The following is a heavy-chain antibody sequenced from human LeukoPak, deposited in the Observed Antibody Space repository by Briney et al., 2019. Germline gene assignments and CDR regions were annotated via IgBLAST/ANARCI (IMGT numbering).Heavy chain of an antibody. CDR3: AKVPIGGWYAYYFDY. CDR1: GFTFSDYA. V-gene: IGHV3-23*01. D-gene: IGHD6-19*01. Sequence: GGSLRLSCTASGFTFSDYAMTWVRQAPGKGLEWVSGISGSGGSTYYADSVKGRFTISRDNSKNTLYLQMNSLRAEDTAVYYCAKVPIGGWYAYYFDYWGQGTLVTVSS. CDR2: ISGSGGST. J-gene: IGHJ4*02.